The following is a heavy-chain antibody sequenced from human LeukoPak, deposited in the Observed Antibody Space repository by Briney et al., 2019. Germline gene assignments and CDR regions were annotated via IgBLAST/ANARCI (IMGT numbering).Heavy chain of an antibody. CDR3: ARAWYSWGYYFDY. CDR1: GFSFSSYS. D-gene: IGHD1-26*01. Sequence: GGSLRLSCAASGFSFSSYSMNWVRQAPGKGLEWVSYISSSSSTIFYADSVKGRFTISRDNARNSLYLQMHSLRDEDTAVYDCARAWYSWGYYFDYWGQGTLVTVSS. V-gene: IGHV3-48*02. J-gene: IGHJ4*02. CDR2: ISSSSSTI.